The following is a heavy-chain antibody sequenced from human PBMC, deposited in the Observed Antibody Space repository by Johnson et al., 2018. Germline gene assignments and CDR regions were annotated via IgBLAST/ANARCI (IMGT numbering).Heavy chain of an antibody. J-gene: IGHJ3*02. CDR2: IYPGDSDT. CDR1: GYSFTSYW. V-gene: IGHV5-51*03. D-gene: IGHD5-18*01. Sequence: VQLVQSGAEVKKPGESLKISCKGSGYSFTSYWIGWVRQMPGKGLEWMGIIYPGDSDTRYSPSFEGKVTIPADKSISTAYLQWSSLKASDTAMFYCARLGGGYSYGNAFDIWGQGTMVTVSS. CDR3: ARLGGGYSYGNAFDI.